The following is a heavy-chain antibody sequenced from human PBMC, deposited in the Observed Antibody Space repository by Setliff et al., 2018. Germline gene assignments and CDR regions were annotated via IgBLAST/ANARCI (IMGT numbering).Heavy chain of an antibody. CDR1: GGTFRSDG. D-gene: IGHD3-10*01. Sequence: SVKVSCKASGGTFRSDGFNWVRQAPGQGLEWMGRIIPVFRTAKYAQKFQGRVTMTTDTSTNTVFMELRSLRSDDTAMFYCARVVYYASGSSLSYGMDVWGQGTAVTVSS. CDR3: ARVVYYASGSSLSYGMDV. CDR2: IIPVFRTA. V-gene: IGHV1-69*05. J-gene: IGHJ6*02.